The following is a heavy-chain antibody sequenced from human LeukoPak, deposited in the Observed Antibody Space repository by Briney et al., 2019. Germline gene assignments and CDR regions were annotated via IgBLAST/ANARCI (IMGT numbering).Heavy chain of an antibody. CDR3: ARDRPTPNAGYMDV. CDR1: GGSISSGNYY. D-gene: IGHD2-8*01. Sequence: SETLSLTCTVSGGSISSGNYYWSWIRQPAGKGLEWIGRIYTSGSTNYNPSFKSRVTISADTSKNQFSLNLSSVTAADTAVYYCARDRPTPNAGYMDVWGKGTTVTVSS. J-gene: IGHJ6*03. V-gene: IGHV4-61*02. CDR2: IYTSGST.